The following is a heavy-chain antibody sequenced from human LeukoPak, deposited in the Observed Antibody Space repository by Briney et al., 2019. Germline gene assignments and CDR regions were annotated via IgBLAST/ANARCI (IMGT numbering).Heavy chain of an antibody. CDR3: AKEGWDAFDI. CDR1: GFTFSSYW. Sequence: PGGSLRLSCAASGFTFSSYWMHWVRQAPGKGLEWVSSISWNSVGIGYADSVKGRFTISRDNAKNSLYLQMNGLRLEDMALYYCAKEGWDAFDIWGQGTMVTVSS. J-gene: IGHJ3*02. CDR2: ISWNSVGI. D-gene: IGHD5-24*01. V-gene: IGHV3-9*03.